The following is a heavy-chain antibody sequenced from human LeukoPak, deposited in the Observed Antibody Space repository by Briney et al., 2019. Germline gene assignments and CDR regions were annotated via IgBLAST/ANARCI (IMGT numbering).Heavy chain of an antibody. J-gene: IGHJ4*02. CDR3: ARDTWGSQGYFDY. CDR1: GFTFSSYS. D-gene: IGHD3-16*01. V-gene: IGHV3-21*01. Sequence: GGSLRLSCAASGFTFSSYSMNWVRQAPGKGLEWVSSISSSSYIYYADSVKGRFTISRDNAKNSLYLQMNSLRAEETAVYYCARDTWGSQGYFDYWGQGALVTVSS. CDR2: ISSSSYI.